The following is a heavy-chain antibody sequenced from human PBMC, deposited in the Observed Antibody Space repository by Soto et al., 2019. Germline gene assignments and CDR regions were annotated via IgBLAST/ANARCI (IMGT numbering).Heavy chain of an antibody. Sequence: GGSLRLSCTASGFTFGDYAMSWVRQAPGKGLEWVGFIRSKAYGGTTEYAASVKGRFTISRDDSKSIAYLQMNSLKTEDTAVYYCTGTYFDWLPWFDPWGQGTLVTVSS. CDR1: GFTFGDYA. CDR3: TGTYFDWLPWFDP. D-gene: IGHD3-9*01. V-gene: IGHV3-49*04. CDR2: IRSKAYGGTT. J-gene: IGHJ5*02.